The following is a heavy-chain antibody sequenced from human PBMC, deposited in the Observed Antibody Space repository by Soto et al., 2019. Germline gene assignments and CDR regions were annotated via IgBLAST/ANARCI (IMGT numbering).Heavy chain of an antibody. CDR2: IGRSKDNI. Sequence: QVQLVESGGGLVKPGGSLRLSCAASGFPFSDYYMSWIRQAPGKGLEGVSYIGRSKDNIYYADSVKGRFTISRDNADNSLYPLLNSLRAEDTAIYYCARNYYYMDVWGKGTTVTVSS. CDR3: ARNYYYMDV. J-gene: IGHJ6*03. CDR1: GFPFSDYY. V-gene: IGHV3-11*01.